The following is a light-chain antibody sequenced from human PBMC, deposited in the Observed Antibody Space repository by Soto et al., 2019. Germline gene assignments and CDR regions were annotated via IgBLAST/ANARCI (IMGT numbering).Light chain of an antibody. CDR3: QQGHCPWT. V-gene: IGKV3-11*01. CDR1: QSVGSW. CDR2: DVS. J-gene: IGKJ1*01. Sequence: EIVLTQSPATLSLSPGERATLSCRASQSVGSWLAWYQQKPGQPPRLLIYDVSNRATGIPARFSGSGSGTDFPLTISSRDPEDFAIYYWQQGHCPWTFGQGTTVEVK.